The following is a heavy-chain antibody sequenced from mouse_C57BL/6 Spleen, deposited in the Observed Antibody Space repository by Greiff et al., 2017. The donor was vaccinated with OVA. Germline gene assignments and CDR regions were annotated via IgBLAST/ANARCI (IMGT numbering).Heavy chain of an antibody. CDR3: ARGDYGSSYD. CDR1: GYTFTSYW. D-gene: IGHD1-1*01. Sequence: QVQLQQSGAELVRPGTSVKLSCKASGYTFTSYWMHWVKQRPGQGLEWIGVIDPSDSYTNYNQKFKGKATLTVDTSSSTAYMQLSSLTSEDSAVYYCARGDYGSSYDWGQGTLVTVSA. CDR2: IDPSDSYT. J-gene: IGHJ3*01. V-gene: IGHV1-59*01.